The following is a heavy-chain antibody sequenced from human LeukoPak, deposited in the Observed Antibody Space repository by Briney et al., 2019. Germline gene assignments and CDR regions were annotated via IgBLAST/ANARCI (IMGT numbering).Heavy chain of an antibody. D-gene: IGHD6-6*01. J-gene: IGHJ3*02. CDR3: ARSSSNAFDI. CDR1: GYTFTGYY. V-gene: IGHV1-2*02. Sequence: ASVKVSCKASGYTFTGYYIHWVRQAPGQGLEWMAWINPNSGDTNYARKFQGRVTMTRDTSITTAYMELSRLRSDDTAVYYCARSSSNAFDIWGQGTMVTVSS. CDR2: INPNSGDT.